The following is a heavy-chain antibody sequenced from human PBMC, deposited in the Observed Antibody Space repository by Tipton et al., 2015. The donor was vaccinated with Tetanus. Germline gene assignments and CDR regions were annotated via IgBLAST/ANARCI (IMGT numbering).Heavy chain of an antibody. CDR1: GVSISGYY. V-gene: IGHV4-59*01. CDR3: AGVTAQRTELYFDH. Sequence: GLVKPSETLSLTCTVSGVSISGYYWSWIRQPPGKGLEWIGYVYYTGSTNHNPSLKSRVTISMDRSKNQVSLQLTSVTAADTAVYFCAGVTAQRTELYFDHWGQGTLATVSS. D-gene: IGHD6-13*01. J-gene: IGHJ4*02. CDR2: VYYTGST.